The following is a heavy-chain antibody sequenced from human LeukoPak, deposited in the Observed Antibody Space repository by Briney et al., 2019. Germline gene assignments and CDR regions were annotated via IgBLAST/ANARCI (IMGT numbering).Heavy chain of an antibody. V-gene: IGHV3-30*03. J-gene: IGHJ3*02. CDR1: GFTFSSYG. CDR2: ISYDGSNK. Sequence: GRSLRLSCAASGFTFSSYGMHWVRQAPGKGLEWVAVISYDGSNKYYADSVKGRFTISRENAKNSLYLQMNSLRAGDTAVYYCARGVGAFDIWGQGTMVTVSS. CDR3: ARGVGAFDI. D-gene: IGHD2-15*01.